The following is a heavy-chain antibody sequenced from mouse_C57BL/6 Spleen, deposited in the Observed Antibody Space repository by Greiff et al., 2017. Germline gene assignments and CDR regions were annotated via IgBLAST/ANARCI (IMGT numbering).Heavy chain of an antibody. Sequence: QVHVKQSGPGLVQPSQCLSITCTVSGFTLTSYGVNWVRQSPGKGLEWLGVIWSGGSTDYNAAFISRLSISKYNTKSQVFFKMNSLQADDAAIYSCAGNEGCGSSYVAYWGQGTLVTVSA. CDR1: GFTLTSYG. CDR3: AGNEGCGSSYVAY. D-gene: IGHD1-1*01. CDR2: IWSGGST. V-gene: IGHV2-2*01. J-gene: IGHJ3*01.